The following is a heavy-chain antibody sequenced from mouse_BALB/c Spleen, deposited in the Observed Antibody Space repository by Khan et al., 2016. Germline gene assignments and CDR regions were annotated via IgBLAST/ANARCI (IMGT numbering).Heavy chain of an antibody. CDR3: ATRATMITVTGDMDY. V-gene: IGHV1S137*01. D-gene: IGHD2-4*01. Sequence: QVQLKESGAELVRPGVSVKISCKGSGYTFTDYTLHWVKQSHAKSLEWIGVISTYHGDATYNQKFKGKATMTVDKSSSTAYLELARRTSDNSAIYYFATRATMITVTGDMDYGDQGTLVTVSS. CDR2: ISTYHGDA. CDR1: GYTFTDYT. J-gene: IGHJ4*01.